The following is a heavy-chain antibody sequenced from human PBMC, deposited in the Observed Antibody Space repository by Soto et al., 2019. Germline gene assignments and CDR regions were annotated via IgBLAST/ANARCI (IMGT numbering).Heavy chain of an antibody. CDR2: ITSDTNTI. CDR3: ARSVEGHFAY. V-gene: IGHV3-48*02. J-gene: IGHJ4*02. CDR1: GFPFSIYS. Sequence: EVQLVESGGGLVQPGGSLRLTCAASGFPFSIYSMNWVRQAPGKGLEWSSYITSDTNTIKYADSVKGRFTISRDNAKNLVYLQMNSLRDADTAVYFCARSVEGHFAYWGQGTVVTVSS. D-gene: IGHD6-19*01.